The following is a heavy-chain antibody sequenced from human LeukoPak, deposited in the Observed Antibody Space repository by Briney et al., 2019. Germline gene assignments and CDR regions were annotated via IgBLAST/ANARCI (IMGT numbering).Heavy chain of an antibody. CDR3: APIFGDYSDFDS. CDR2: INHGGNT. V-gene: IGHV4-34*01. J-gene: IGHJ4*01. CDR1: GGSSGSYC. Sequence: SETLSLTCAVYGGSSGSYCWSWIRQPPGKGLEWIGEINHGGNTNYNPSLKSRVTISLDTSKNQFSLRLSSVTAADTALYYCAPIFGDYSDFDSWGQGTLVTVSS. D-gene: IGHD4-17*01.